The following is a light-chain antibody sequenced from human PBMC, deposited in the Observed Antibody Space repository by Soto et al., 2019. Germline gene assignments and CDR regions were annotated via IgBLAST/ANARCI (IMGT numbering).Light chain of an antibody. V-gene: IGKV1-6*01. CDR1: QGIRNE. CDR3: LQDYDYPWT. J-gene: IGKJ1*01. Sequence: IQMTQSPSSPSASVGDRVTITCRASQGIRNELGWYQQKPGKAPQLLIYSASSLLSGVPSRFSGSRSGTDFTLTISSLQPEDFATYYCLQDYDYPWTFGQGTRVEIK. CDR2: SAS.